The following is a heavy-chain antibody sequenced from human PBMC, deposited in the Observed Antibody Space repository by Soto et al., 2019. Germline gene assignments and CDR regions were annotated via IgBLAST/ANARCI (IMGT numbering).Heavy chain of an antibody. Sequence: QVQLQESGPGLVKPSQTLSLTCTVSGGSISSGGYYWSWIRQHPGKGLEWIGYIYYSGSTYYNPSLKSRVTISVDPSKNQFSLKLSSVTAADTAVYYCARVFPRSGNPLFDYWGQGTLVTVSS. CDR3: ARVFPRSGNPLFDY. J-gene: IGHJ4*02. CDR1: GGSISSGGYY. CDR2: IYYSGST. V-gene: IGHV4-31*03. D-gene: IGHD2-15*01.